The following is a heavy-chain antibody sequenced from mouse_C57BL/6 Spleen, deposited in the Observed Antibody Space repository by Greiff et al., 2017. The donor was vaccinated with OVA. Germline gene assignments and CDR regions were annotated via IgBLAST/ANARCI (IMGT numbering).Heavy chain of an antibody. Sequence: VKLMESGPELVKPGASVKISCKASGYAFSSSWMNWVKQRPGKGLEWIGRIYPGDGDTNYNGKFKGKATLTADKSSSTAYMQLSSLTSEDSAVYFCARGQLRRYYAMDYWGQGTSVTVSS. CDR1: GYAFSSSW. V-gene: IGHV1-82*01. CDR2: IYPGDGDT. D-gene: IGHD3-2*02. J-gene: IGHJ4*01. CDR3: ARGQLRRYYAMDY.